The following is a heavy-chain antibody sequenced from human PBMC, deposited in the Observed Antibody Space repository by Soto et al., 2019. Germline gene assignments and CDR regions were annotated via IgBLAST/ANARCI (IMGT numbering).Heavy chain of an antibody. CDR2: ISSSGSTI. D-gene: IGHD2-15*01. V-gene: IGHV3-48*03. CDR3: GGEYCSGGSCPTHAFDI. Sequence: GGSLRLSCAASGFTFSNYAMSWVRQAPGKGLEWVSYISSSGSTIYYADSVKGRFTISRDNAKNSLYLQMNSLRAEDTAVYYCGGEYCSGGSCPTHAFDIWGQGTMVTVSS. CDR1: GFTFSNYA. J-gene: IGHJ3*02.